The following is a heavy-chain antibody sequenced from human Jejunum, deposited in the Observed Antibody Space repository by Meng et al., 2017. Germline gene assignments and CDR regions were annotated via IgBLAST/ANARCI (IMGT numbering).Heavy chain of an antibody. J-gene: IGHJ4*02. CDR2: IYYGGTT. CDR3: ARGSRGYSYG. Sequence: VRVQGPVPVLVVPCETTSLACTVSGGSVSSGIYYWSWIRQPPGKGLEWIGYIYYGGTTNYNPSLKSRVTISADTSKNQFSLKLSSVTAADTAVYYCARGSRGYSYGWGQGTLVTVSS. D-gene: IGHD5-18*01. CDR1: GGSVSSGIYY. V-gene: IGHV4-61*01.